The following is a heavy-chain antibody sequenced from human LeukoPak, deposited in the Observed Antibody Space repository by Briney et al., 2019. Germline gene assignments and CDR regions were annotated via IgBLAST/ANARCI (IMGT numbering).Heavy chain of an antibody. CDR1: GFTFSSYA. Sequence: GGPLRLSCSASGFTFSSYAMHWVRQAPGKGLEYVSAISSNGGSTYYADSVKGRFTISRDNSKNTLYLQMSSLRAEDTAVYYCVKDSPTESTGYWGQGTLVTVSS. D-gene: IGHD1-14*01. V-gene: IGHV3-64D*06. J-gene: IGHJ4*02. CDR2: ISSNGGST. CDR3: VKDSPTESTGY.